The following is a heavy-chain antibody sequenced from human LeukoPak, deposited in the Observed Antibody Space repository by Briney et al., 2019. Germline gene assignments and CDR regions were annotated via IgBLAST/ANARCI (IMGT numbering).Heavy chain of an antibody. D-gene: IGHD2-21*01. J-gene: IGHJ5*02. CDR2: ISGSGGST. V-gene: IGHV3-23*01. CDR1: GFTFSSYA. CDR3: ARVDEHIRRFDP. Sequence: PGGSLRLSCAASGFTFSSYAMSWVRQAPGKGLEWVSAISGSGGSTYYADSVKGRFTISRDNSKNTLYLQMNSLRSDDTAVYYCARVDEHIRRFDPWGQGTLVTVSS.